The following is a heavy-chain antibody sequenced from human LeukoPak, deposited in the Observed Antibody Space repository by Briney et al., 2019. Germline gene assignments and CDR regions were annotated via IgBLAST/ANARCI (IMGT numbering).Heavy chain of an antibody. J-gene: IGHJ4*02. CDR3: ARDLFHYYYDSSGYSASLRY. Sequence: GGSLRLSCAASGFTFSDYYMSWIRQAPGKGLEWVSYISTSSSYTNYADSVKGRFTISRDNAKNSLYLQMNGLRAEDTAVYYCARDLFHYYYDSSGYSASLRYWGQGTLVTVSS. CDR1: GFTFSDYY. V-gene: IGHV3-11*06. CDR2: ISTSSSYT. D-gene: IGHD3-22*01.